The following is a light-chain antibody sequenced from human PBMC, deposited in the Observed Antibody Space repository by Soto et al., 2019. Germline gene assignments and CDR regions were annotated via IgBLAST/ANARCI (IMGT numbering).Light chain of an antibody. CDR1: RSVLYSSNNKNY. J-gene: IGKJ4*01. Sequence: DIVMTQSPDSLAVSLGERATINCKSSRSVLYSSNNKNYLAWYQQKPGQPPKLLIYWASTRESGVPDRFSGSGSGTDFALTISSLQAEDVAVYYCQQYYSPPITFGGGTKVEMK. V-gene: IGKV4-1*01. CDR3: QQYYSPPIT. CDR2: WAS.